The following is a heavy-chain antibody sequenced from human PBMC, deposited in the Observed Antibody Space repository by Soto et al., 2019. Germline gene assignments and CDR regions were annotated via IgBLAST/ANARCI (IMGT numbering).Heavy chain of an antibody. CDR3: TRDKTMYYDFWRGYHPGGYFHF. D-gene: IGHD3-3*01. CDR1: RLTLGDYA. J-gene: IGHJ4*02. V-gene: IGHV3-49*03. Sequence: SGGTLRLSFTASRLTLGDYAMSWFRQAPGKRLERVGFIRSKAYGGTTEYAASVKGRFSISRDDSKSIAYLQMNSLKTEDTAVYYCTRDKTMYYDFWRGYHPGGYFHFWAQATLVTVSS. CDR2: IRSKAYGGTT.